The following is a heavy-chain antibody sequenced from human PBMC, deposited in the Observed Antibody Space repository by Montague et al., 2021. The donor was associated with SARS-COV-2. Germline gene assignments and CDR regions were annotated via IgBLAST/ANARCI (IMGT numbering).Heavy chain of an antibody. V-gene: IGHV3-30*04. J-gene: IGHJ2*01. CDR3: ARERALRYYYGSGIEF. CDR1: GFTFNTYA. D-gene: IGHD3-10*01. CDR2: ISYDGTKT. Sequence: SLRLSCATSGFTFNTYALHWVRQTPGKGLEWVAVISYDGTKTYYAASVKGRFTISRDTSKNTVYLQMNSLRVEDTALYYCARERALRYYYGSGIEFRGRGTLVTVSS.